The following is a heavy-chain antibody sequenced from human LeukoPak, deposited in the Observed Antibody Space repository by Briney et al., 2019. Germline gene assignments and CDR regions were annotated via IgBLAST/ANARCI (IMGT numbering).Heavy chain of an antibody. CDR2: ISGSGGST. J-gene: IGHJ5*02. V-gene: IGHV3-23*01. CDR3: AKVHCSSTSCSLPGGWFDP. Sequence: GGSLRLSCAASGFTFSSYAMSWVRQAPGKGLEWVSAISGSGGSTYYADSVKGRFTISRDNSKNTLYLQMNSLRAEDTAVYYCAKVHCSSTSCSLPGGWFDPWGQGTLVTVSS. CDR1: GFTFSSYA. D-gene: IGHD2-2*01.